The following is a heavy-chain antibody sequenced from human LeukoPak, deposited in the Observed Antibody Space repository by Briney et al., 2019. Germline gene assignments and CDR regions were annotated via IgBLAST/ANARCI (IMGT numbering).Heavy chain of an antibody. J-gene: IGHJ4*02. D-gene: IGHD6-13*01. CDR2: IDPSDSYT. CDR1: GYSFTTYW. CDR3: ARHAKAYGSSCDY. V-gene: IGHV5-10-1*01. Sequence: GESLEISCKGSGYSFTTYWISWVRQMPGKGLEWMGRIDPSDSYTNYSPSFQGLVTISADKSFSTAYLQWTSLKASDTAMYYCARHAKAYGSSCDYWGQGTLVTVSS.